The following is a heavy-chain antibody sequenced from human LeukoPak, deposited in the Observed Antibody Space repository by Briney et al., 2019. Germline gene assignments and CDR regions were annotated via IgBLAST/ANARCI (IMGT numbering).Heavy chain of an antibody. CDR1: GGTFSSYA. CDR2: IIPILGIA. Sequence: SSAKVSCKASGGTFSSYAISWVRQAPGQGLEWMGRIIPILGIADYAQKFQGRVTITADKSTSTAYMELSSLRSEDTAVYYCADTAMALYYYYGMDVWGQGTTVTVSS. J-gene: IGHJ6*02. CDR3: ADTAMALYYYYGMDV. V-gene: IGHV1-69*04. D-gene: IGHD5-18*01.